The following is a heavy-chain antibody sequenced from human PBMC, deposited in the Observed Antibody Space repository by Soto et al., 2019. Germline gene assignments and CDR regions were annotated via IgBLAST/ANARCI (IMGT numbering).Heavy chain of an antibody. CDR1: GFTFSNAW. CDR3: TTPSPHYVPNHDYLNYYYYYGMDV. Sequence: GGSLRLSCAASGFTFSNAWMNWVRQAPGKGLEWVGRIKSKTDGGTTDYAAPVKGRFTISRDDSKNTLYLQMNSLKTEDTAVYYCTTPSPHYVPNHDYLNYYYYYGMDVWGQGTTVTVSS. V-gene: IGHV3-15*07. D-gene: IGHD4-17*01. J-gene: IGHJ6*02. CDR2: IKSKTDGGTT.